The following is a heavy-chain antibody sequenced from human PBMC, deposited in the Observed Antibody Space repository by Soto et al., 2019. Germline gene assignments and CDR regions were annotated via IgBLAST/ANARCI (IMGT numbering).Heavy chain of an antibody. Sequence: QVQLVQSGGEVKKPGASVKVSCQASGYTFTNYGVSWVRQAPGQGLEWMGWITAYNGKANYADNFQDRVTMTIDTSTSTAHMELSSLTSDDTAVYFCARQHNDLWSDSPDFDYWGQGTLVTVSA. V-gene: IGHV1-18*04. CDR3: ARQHNDLWSDSPDFDY. CDR2: ITAYNGKA. D-gene: IGHD3-3*01. CDR1: GYTFTNYG. J-gene: IGHJ4*02.